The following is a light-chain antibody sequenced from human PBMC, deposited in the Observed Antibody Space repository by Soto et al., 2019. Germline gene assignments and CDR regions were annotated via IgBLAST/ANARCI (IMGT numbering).Light chain of an antibody. CDR1: NIGSKS. J-gene: IGLJ2*01. CDR2: YDS. Sequence: SYELTQPPSVSVAPGKTARITCGGNNIGSKSVHWYQQKPGQAPVLVIYYDSDRPSGIPERCSGSNSGNTATLTISRVEAGDEADYYCQVWDSLVVFGGGTKVTVL. V-gene: IGLV3-21*04. CDR3: QVWDSLVV.